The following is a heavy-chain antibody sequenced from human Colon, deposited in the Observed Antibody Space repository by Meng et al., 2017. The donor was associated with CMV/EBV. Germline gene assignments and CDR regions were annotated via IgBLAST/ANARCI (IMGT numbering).Heavy chain of an antibody. D-gene: IGHD3/OR15-3a*01. Sequence: ASVKVSCKASGYTFSDYHMHWVRQAPGQGLEWMGWVNPKNGGIQYAQRFRGRVTMTRDTSTSTAFMELSSLRSDDTAAYYCARAHNDYWTGYLDGFDIWGQGTRVTVSS. CDR1: GYTFSDYH. CDR3: ARAHNDYWTGYLDGFDI. J-gene: IGHJ3*02. CDR2: VNPKNGGI. V-gene: IGHV1-2*02.